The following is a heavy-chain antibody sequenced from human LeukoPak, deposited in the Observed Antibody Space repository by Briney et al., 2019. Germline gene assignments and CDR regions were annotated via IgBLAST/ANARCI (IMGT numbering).Heavy chain of an antibody. CDR2: ISWNSGSI. Sequence: GGSLRLSCAASGFTFDDYAMHWVRQAPGKGLEWVSGISWNSGSIGYADSVKGRFTISRDNAKNSLYLQMNSLRAEDTAVYYCAKNWNWYYYYMDVWGKGTTVTVSS. CDR3: AKNWNWYYYYMDV. V-gene: IGHV3-9*01. CDR1: GFTFDDYA. J-gene: IGHJ6*03. D-gene: IGHD1-7*01.